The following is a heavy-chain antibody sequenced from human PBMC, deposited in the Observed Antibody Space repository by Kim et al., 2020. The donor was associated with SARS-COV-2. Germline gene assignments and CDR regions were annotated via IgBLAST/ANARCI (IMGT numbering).Heavy chain of an antibody. J-gene: IGHJ3*02. Sequence: GGSLRLSCAASGFTFSGSPLHWVRQASGKGLEWVGRIRSKANSYATGYAASVKGRFTISRDDSKNTAYLEMRGLKTEDTALYYCTRIPAMPLAFWDAFDIWGQGTMVTVSS. CDR3: TRIPAMPLAFWDAFDI. CDR1: GFTFSGSP. CDR2: IRSKANSYAT. D-gene: IGHD2-2*01. V-gene: IGHV3-73*01.